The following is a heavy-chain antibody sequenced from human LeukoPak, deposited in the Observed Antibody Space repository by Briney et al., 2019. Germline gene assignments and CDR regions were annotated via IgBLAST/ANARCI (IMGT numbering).Heavy chain of an antibody. CDR3: ARDTLVIDY. J-gene: IGHJ4*02. D-gene: IGHD3-9*01. Sequence: AGGSLRLSCVTSGCTFSTSCMNWVRQAPGKGLEWVSSIGTSSGNIHYADSVKGRFTISRDNAKNSLYLQMNSLRAEDTAVYYCARDTLVIDYWGQGTLVTVSS. CDR1: GCTFSTSC. CDR2: IGTSSGNI. V-gene: IGHV3-21*01.